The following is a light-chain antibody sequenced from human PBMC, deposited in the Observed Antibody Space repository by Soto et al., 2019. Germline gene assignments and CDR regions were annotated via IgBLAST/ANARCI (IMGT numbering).Light chain of an antibody. V-gene: IGLV2-14*01. J-gene: IGLJ1*01. CDR2: EVS. CDR3: SSYRSSSTLYV. CDR1: SSDVGGYNY. Sequence: QSALTQPASVSGSPGQSITISCTGTSSDVGGYNYVSWYQQHPGKAPKLMIYEVSNRPSGVSNRFSGSKSGNTASLTISGLQAEDEADYYRSSYRSSSTLYVFGTGTKLTVL.